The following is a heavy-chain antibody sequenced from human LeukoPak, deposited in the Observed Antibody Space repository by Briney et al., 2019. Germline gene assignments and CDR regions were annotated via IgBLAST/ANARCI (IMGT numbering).Heavy chain of an antibody. CDR3: AKMVHTEQWLVPFDY. J-gene: IGHJ4*02. V-gene: IGHV3-23*01. D-gene: IGHD6-19*01. CDR1: GFTFSNFA. CDR2: ISGSGGST. Sequence: GGSLRLSCAASGFTFSNFAMNWVRQAPGKGLEWVSTISGSGGSTYYADSVKGRFTISRDYSKNTLYLQMNSLRAEDTAVYYCAKMVHTEQWLVPFDYWGQGTLVTVSS.